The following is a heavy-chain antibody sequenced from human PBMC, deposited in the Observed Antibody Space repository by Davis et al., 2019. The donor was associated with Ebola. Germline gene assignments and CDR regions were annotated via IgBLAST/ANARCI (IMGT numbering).Heavy chain of an antibody. CDR2: IKQDGSEK. J-gene: IGHJ4*02. CDR3: AKGRLPGYSSSWYVDY. V-gene: IGHV3-7*03. CDR1: GFTFSDYW. Sequence: PGGSLRLSCAASGFTFSDYWMTWVRQAPGKGLEWVANIKQDGSEKYYVDSVKGRFTISRDNAKNSLYLQMNSLRAEDTALYYCAKGRLPGYSSSWYVDYWGQGTLVTVSS. D-gene: IGHD6-13*01.